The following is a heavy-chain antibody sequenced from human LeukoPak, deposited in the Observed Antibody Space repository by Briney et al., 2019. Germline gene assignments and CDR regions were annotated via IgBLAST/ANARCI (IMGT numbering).Heavy chain of an antibody. CDR1: GYTFNDCY. CDR2: INPDSGGT. CDR3: ARLRLKTPPL. Sequence: GSSVKVSCKASGYTFNDCYIHWVRQAPGQGLEWMGRINPDSGGTNYAQKFQGRVTMTRDTSITTAYMELNNMRSDDSAVYYCARLRLKTPPLWGQGTLVTVSS. J-gene: IGHJ4*02. V-gene: IGHV1-2*06. D-gene: IGHD1-14*01.